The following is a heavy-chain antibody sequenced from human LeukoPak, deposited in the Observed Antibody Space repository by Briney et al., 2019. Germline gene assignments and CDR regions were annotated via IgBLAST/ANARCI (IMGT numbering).Heavy chain of an antibody. CDR3: ARGLRGYSYGYVPWELYYYMDV. CDR1: GGSINSYY. D-gene: IGHD5-18*01. Sequence: SETLSLTCTVSGGSINSYYWSWIRQPPGKGLEWIGHIFSPGGTYFNPSLKSRVSISVDTSKNQFSLKLSSVTAADTAVYYCARGLRGYSYGYVPWELYYYMDVWGKGTTVTISS. CDR2: IFSPGGT. J-gene: IGHJ6*03. V-gene: IGHV4-4*08.